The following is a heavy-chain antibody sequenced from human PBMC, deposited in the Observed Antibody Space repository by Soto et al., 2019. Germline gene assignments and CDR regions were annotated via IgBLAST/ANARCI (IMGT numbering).Heavy chain of an antibody. V-gene: IGHV3-23*01. Sequence: EVQLLESGGGLVQPGGSLRLSCAASGFTFSSYAMSWVRQAPGKGLEWVSAISGSGGSTYYADSVKGRFTISRDNSKNTLYLQMNSLRPEDTAVFYCAKDLVRSYYGAVYYGLDVWGQGTTVTVSS. D-gene: IGHD1-26*01. J-gene: IGHJ6*02. CDR3: AKDLVRSYYGAVYYGLDV. CDR1: GFTFSSYA. CDR2: ISGSGGST.